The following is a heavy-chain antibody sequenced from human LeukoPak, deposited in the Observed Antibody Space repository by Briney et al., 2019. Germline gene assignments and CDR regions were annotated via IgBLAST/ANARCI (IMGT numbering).Heavy chain of an antibody. D-gene: IGHD6-19*01. CDR3: ARGFGSGWYLGAFHM. J-gene: IGHJ3*02. CDR2: IYHSGTT. V-gene: IGHV4-30-2*01. CDR1: GGSISSDGYS. Sequence: SETLSLTCAASGGSISSDGYSWSWIRQPPGKGLEWIGYIYHSGTTYYNPSLKSRVTILVDRSKTQFSLKLSSVTAADTAMYYCARGFGSGWYLGAFHMWGQGTMVTVSS.